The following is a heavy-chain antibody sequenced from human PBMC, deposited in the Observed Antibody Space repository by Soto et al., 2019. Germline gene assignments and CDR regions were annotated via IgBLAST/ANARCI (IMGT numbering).Heavy chain of an antibody. CDR1: GDSISSGHFS. V-gene: IGHV4-30-2*01. D-gene: IGHD6-19*01. CDR3: ARGYSSGWPDAFYI. CDR2: IYRDGNS. J-gene: IGHJ3*02. Sequence: QLQLQESGSGLVKPSQTLSLTCAVSGDSISSGHFSWCWIQQPPGKGLEWIGYIYRDGNSYYNLSLESRVTISLHTSKNQFSLTLSSMTDADTAVYYCARGYSSGWPDAFYIWAKGQWSPSLQ.